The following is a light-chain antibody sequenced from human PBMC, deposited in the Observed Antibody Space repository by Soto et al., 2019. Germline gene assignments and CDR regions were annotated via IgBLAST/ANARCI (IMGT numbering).Light chain of an antibody. J-gene: IGLJ2*01. Sequence: SYELTQPPSVSVAPGKTARITCGGNNIGSKSVHWYQQKPGQAPVLVIYYDSDPPSGIPERFSGSNSGNTATLTISRVEAGDEADYYCQVCASSSGVFGGGTNLTVL. CDR1: NIGSKS. CDR2: YDS. CDR3: QVCASSSGV. V-gene: IGLV3-21*04.